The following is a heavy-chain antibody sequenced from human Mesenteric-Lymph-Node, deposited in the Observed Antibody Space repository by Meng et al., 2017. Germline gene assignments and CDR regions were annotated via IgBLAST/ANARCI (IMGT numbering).Heavy chain of an antibody. J-gene: IGHJ4*02. Sequence: GSLRLSCTVSGGSISSYYWSWIRQPPGKGLEWIGYIYYSGSTNYNPSRKSRVTISVDTSKNQFSLKLSSVTAADTAVYYCARAHPDSAVDYWGQGTLVTVSS. D-gene: IGHD1-14*01. CDR1: GGSISSYY. CDR3: ARAHPDSAVDY. V-gene: IGHV4-59*01. CDR2: IYYSGST.